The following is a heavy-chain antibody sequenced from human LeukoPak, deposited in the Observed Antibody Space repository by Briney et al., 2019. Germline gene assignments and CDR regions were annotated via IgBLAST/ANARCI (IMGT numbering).Heavy chain of an antibody. Sequence: ASVKVSCKASGYTFTSYYMHRVRQAPGQGLEWMGIINPSGGSTSYAQKFQGRVTMTRDTSTSTVYMELSSLRSEDTAVYYCARECSGGSCPNGVDYWGQGTLVTVSS. V-gene: IGHV1-46*01. D-gene: IGHD2-15*01. CDR3: ARECSGGSCPNGVDY. J-gene: IGHJ4*02. CDR1: GYTFTSYY. CDR2: INPSGGST.